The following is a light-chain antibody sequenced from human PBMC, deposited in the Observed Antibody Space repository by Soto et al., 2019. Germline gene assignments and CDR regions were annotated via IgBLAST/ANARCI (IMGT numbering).Light chain of an antibody. Sequence: DIQLTQSPSSLSASVGDRVTITCRASQGIGNFLAWYQQKPGKVPKLLISAATLQSGVPSRFSGSGSGIDFTLTITSLQPEDVATYYCQKYSSVITFGQGTRLEIK. J-gene: IGKJ5*01. V-gene: IGKV1-27*01. CDR3: QKYSSVIT. CDR2: AA. CDR1: QGIGNF.